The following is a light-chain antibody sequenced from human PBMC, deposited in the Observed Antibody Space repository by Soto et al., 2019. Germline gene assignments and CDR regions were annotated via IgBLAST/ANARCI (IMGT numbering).Light chain of an antibody. J-gene: IGLJ1*01. CDR3: TSFTSSTHDV. CDR1: SSDVGSYNR. V-gene: IGLV2-18*02. CDR2: GVN. Sequence: QSALTQPPSVSGSPGQSVTISCTGTSSDVGSYNRVSWYQQSPGTAPKLMVSGVNNRPSGVPDRFSGSKSGNTASLTISGLQAEDEADYYCTSFTSSTHDVFGTGTKLTVL.